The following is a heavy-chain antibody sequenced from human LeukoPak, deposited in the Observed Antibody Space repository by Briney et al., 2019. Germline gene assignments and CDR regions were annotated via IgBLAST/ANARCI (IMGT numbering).Heavy chain of an antibody. V-gene: IGHV4-4*07. CDR1: GGSISSYY. Sequence: SETLSLTCTVSGGSISSYYWSWIRQPAGKGLEWIGRIYTSGSTNYNASPKSRVSMSVGTSKNQFSLKLSSVTAADTAVFYCARENSGSYREFDYWGQGTLVTVSS. J-gene: IGHJ4*02. D-gene: IGHD1-26*01. CDR3: ARENSGSYREFDY. CDR2: IYTSGST.